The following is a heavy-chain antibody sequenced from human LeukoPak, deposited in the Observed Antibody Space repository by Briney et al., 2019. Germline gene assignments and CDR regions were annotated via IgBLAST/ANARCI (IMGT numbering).Heavy chain of an antibody. CDR2: MNPNSGNT. CDR3: ARVGYSSSWTEPNYYYYYMDV. V-gene: IGHV1-8*01. Sequence: ASVKVSCKASGYTFTSYDINWVRQATGQGLEWMGWMNPNSGNTGYAQKFQGRVTMTRNTSISTAYMELSSLRSEDTAVYYCARVGYSSSWTEPNYYYYYMDVWGKGTTVTISS. CDR1: GYTFTSYD. J-gene: IGHJ6*03. D-gene: IGHD6-13*01.